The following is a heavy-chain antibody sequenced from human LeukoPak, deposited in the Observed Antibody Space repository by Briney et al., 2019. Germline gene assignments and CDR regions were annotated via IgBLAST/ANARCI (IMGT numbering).Heavy chain of an antibody. CDR1: GFTFSNYG. CDR2: ISYDGSNE. V-gene: IGHV3-30*18. D-gene: IGHD3-22*01. Sequence: GGSLRLSCTASGFTFSNYGMHWVRQAPGKGLEWVAVISYDGSNEYYADSVKGRFTISRDNSKNTLFLQMNSLRPEDTAVYHCAKVALFSGYYPPFDYWGQGTLVTVSS. CDR3: AKVALFSGYYPPFDY. J-gene: IGHJ4*02.